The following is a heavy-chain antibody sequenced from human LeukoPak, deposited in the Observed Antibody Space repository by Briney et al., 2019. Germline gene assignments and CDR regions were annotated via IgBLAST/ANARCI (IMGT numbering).Heavy chain of an antibody. J-gene: IGHJ4*02. CDR2: INHSGST. Sequence: SETLSLTCAVYGGSFSGYYWSWIRQPPGKGLEWIGEINHSGSTNYNPSLKSRDTISVDSSKNQFSLKLSSVTAADTAVYYCARGPSFDYWGQGTLVTVSS. CDR1: GGSFSGYY. V-gene: IGHV4-34*01. CDR3: ARGPSFDY.